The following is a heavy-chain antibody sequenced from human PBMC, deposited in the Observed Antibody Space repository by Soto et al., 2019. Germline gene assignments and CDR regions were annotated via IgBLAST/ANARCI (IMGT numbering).Heavy chain of an antibody. J-gene: IGHJ6*01. CDR2: ISAHNGST. CDR1: GYIEAAYA. CDR3: ASPEFVDDDYLYAMDF. V-gene: IGHV1-18*01. D-gene: IGHD3-10*01. Sequence: QVHLVQSGGGVKKPGASVTVSCKAPGYIEAAYAVTWARQAPGKGLEGMGWISAHNGSTNYAQKFQGSVAMTTDIPTKSAYMGLRRLRVDDTAVYYCASPEFVDDDYLYAMDFCGQGSTVTVSS.